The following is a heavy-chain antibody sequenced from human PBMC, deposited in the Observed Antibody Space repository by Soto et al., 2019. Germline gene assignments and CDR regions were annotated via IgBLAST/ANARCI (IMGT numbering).Heavy chain of an antibody. CDR1: GGTFSSYA. Sequence: ASVKVSCKASGGTFSSYAISWVRQAPGQGLEWMGWMNPNSGNTVYAEKFQGRVTMTRNTSISTAYMELSSLRSEDTAVYYCARDQTNYGMDVWGQGTTVTVSS. CDR3: ARDQTNYGMDV. V-gene: IGHV1-8*02. J-gene: IGHJ6*02. CDR2: MNPNSGNT.